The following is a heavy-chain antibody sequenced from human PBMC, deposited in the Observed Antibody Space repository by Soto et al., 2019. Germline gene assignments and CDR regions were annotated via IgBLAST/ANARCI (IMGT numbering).Heavy chain of an antibody. CDR1: GYTFTSFG. CDR3: ATRSPAFDY. V-gene: IGHV1-18*01. Sequence: QVQLVQSGPEVKKPGASVKVSCKTSGYTFTSFGISWVRQAPGQGLEGMGWITTDKGKTNYAQKFQGRVTMTTDTSTSTAYMDLRSLRSDDTAVYYCATRSPAFDYWGQGTLVTVSS. J-gene: IGHJ4*02. CDR2: ITTDKGKT.